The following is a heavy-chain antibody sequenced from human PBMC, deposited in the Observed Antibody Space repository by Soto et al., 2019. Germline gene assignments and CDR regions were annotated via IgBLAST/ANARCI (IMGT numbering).Heavy chain of an antibody. Sequence: SETLSLTCSVSGGSISSGYYYWSWIRQPPGKGLEWIGNIYYSGNTYYNPSLKSRLILSIDTSKNQFSLKDGSVAAAHTAVHYCECASLYGMDVRDQLSAVTV. CDR1: GGSISSGYYY. J-gene: IGHJ6*02. V-gene: IGHV4-30-4*01. CDR3: ECASLYGMDV. CDR2: IYYSGNT. D-gene: IGHD3-16*01.